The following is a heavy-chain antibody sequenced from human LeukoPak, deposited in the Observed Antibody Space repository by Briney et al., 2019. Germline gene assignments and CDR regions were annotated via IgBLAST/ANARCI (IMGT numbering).Heavy chain of an antibody. Sequence: SQTLSLTCAVSGDSVSSNSAAWNWIGQSPSRGLEWLGRTYYRSKWYSDYALSVRGRIIINPDTSKNQFSLQLDSVTPDDAAVYYCAKYSSNWYIDYWGQGTLVTVSS. J-gene: IGHJ4*02. D-gene: IGHD6-13*01. CDR1: GDSVSSNSAA. V-gene: IGHV6-1*01. CDR3: AKYSSNWYIDY. CDR2: TYYRSKWYS.